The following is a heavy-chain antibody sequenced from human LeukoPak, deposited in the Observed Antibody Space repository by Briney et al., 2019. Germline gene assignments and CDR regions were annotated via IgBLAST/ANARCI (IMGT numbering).Heavy chain of an antibody. CDR3: ARGPGKYYFDY. CDR1: GFTFSSYW. V-gene: IGHV3-7*01. Sequence: PGGSLRLSCAASGFTFSSYWMSWVRQAPGKGLEWVANIKQDGSEKYYVDSVKGRFTISRDNAKNSLYLQMNSLRAEDTAVYYRARGPGKYYFDYWGQGTLVTVSS. J-gene: IGHJ4*02. CDR2: IKQDGSEK. D-gene: IGHD1-1*01.